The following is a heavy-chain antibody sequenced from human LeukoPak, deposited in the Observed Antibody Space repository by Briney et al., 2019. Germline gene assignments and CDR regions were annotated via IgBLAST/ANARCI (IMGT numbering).Heavy chain of an antibody. CDR1: GGSISSYY. Sequence: SETLSLTCTVSGGSISSYYWSWIRQPPGKGLEWIGYIYYSGSTNYNPSLKRRVTISVDTSKNQFSLKLSSVTAADTAVYYCARGCGDYWVDYWGQGTLVTVSS. D-gene: IGHD4-17*01. V-gene: IGHV4-59*01. J-gene: IGHJ4*02. CDR3: ARGCGDYWVDY. CDR2: IYYSGST.